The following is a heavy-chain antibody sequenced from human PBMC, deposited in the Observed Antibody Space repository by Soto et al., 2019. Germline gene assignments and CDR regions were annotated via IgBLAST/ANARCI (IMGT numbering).Heavy chain of an antibody. CDR2: FSAGGRA. V-gene: IGHV3-23*01. Sequence: EVQLLESGGGLVQPGGSLRLSCEASGFSFSSYALSWVRQGPGKGLEWVSTFSAGGRAYYADSVKGRFTIAKDFSKNTLHLQTNSLRAEDTAVYYCAKESMPEHYGDTLFDHWGQGTRVTVSS. D-gene: IGHD4-17*01. CDR1: GFSFSSYA. J-gene: IGHJ4*02. CDR3: AKESMPEHYGDTLFDH.